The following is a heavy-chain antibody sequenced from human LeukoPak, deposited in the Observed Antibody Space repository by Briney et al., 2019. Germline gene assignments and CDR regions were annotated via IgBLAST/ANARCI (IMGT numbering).Heavy chain of an antibody. J-gene: IGHJ4*02. D-gene: IGHD5-12*01. CDR2: IYYSGST. CDR1: GGSISSSSYY. Sequence: PSETLSLTCTVSGGSISSSSYYWGWIRQPPGKGLEWIGSIYYSGSTYYNPSLKSRVTISVDTSKNQFSLKLSSVTAADTAVYYCARVGRMVIVATLWGQGTLVTVSS. CDR3: ARVGRMVIVATL. V-gene: IGHV4-39*01.